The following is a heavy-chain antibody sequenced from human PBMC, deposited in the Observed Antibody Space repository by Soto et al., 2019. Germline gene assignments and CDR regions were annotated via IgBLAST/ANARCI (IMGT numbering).Heavy chain of an antibody. CDR2: INHSGST. D-gene: IGHD3-3*01. CDR1: GGSFSGYY. J-gene: IGHJ3*02. CDR3: ARSKPYDFWSGYKRGAAFDI. Sequence: SETLSLTCAVYGGSFSGYYWSWIRQPPGKGLEWIGEINHSGSTNYNPSLKSRVTISVDTSKNQFSLKLSSVTAADTAVYYCARSKPYDFWSGYKRGAAFDIWGQGTMVTVSS. V-gene: IGHV4-34*01.